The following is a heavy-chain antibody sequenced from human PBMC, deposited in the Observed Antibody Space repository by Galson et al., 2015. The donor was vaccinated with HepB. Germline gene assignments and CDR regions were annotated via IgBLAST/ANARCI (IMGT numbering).Heavy chain of an antibody. J-gene: IGHJ4*02. V-gene: IGHV5-51*01. CDR3: ARSGGYYNVDYDY. D-gene: IGHD1-26*01. Sequence: QSGAEVKKPGESLKISCKGSGYRFTSYWIGWVRQMPGKGLEWMGIIYPDYSDTRYSPSFQGQVTISADKSVSTAYLQWSSLKASDTAMYYCARSGGYYNVDYDYWGQGTLVTVSS. CDR1: GYRFTSYW. CDR2: IYPDYSDT.